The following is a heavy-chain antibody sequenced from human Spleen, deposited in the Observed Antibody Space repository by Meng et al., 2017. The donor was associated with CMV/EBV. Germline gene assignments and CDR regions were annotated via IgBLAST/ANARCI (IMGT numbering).Heavy chain of an antibody. CDR1: GYSFASYC. CDR2: IYPSDSDT. Sequence: GSLRLSCEGSGYSFASYCIGWVRQMPGKGLEWMGIIYPSDSDTIYNPSFQGQVTISADTSISTAYLQWSSLMASDSAMYYCARLGVTSTSFDYWGPGTLVTVSS. V-gene: IGHV5-51*01. J-gene: IGHJ4*02. CDR3: ARLGVTSTSFDY. D-gene: IGHD2-2*01.